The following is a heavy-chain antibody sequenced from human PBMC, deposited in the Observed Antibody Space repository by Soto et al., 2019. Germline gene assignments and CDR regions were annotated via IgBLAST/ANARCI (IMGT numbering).Heavy chain of an antibody. D-gene: IGHD5-12*01. CDR1: GGTFSSYA. V-gene: IGHV1-69*13. CDR2: IIPIFGTA. J-gene: IGHJ6*02. Sequence: ASVKVSCKASGGTFSSYAISWVRQAPGQGLEWMGGIIPIFGTANYAQKFQGRVTITADESTSTAYMELSSLRSEDTAVYYCARSVDDIGYYGMEVWGQGTTVTVSS. CDR3: ARSVDDIGYYGMEV.